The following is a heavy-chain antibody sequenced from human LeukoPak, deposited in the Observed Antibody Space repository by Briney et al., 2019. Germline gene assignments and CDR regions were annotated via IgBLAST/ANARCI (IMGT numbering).Heavy chain of an antibody. D-gene: IGHD3-10*01. CDR1: GGTFSSYA. CDR2: IIPILGIA. CDR3: ARESGGLWFGELRRSEGGLDY. Sequence: ASVKLSCKASGGTFSSYAISWVRQAPGQGLEWMGRIIPILGIANYAQKFQGRVTITADKSTSTAYMEPSSLRSEDTAVYYCARESGGLWFGELRRSEGGLDYWGQGTLVTVSS. J-gene: IGHJ4*02. V-gene: IGHV1-69*04.